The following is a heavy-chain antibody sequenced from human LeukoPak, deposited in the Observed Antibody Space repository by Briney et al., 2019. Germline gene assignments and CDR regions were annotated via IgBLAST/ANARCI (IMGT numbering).Heavy chain of an antibody. CDR1: GYTFTSYG. CDR3: ARDRFFSAGDLSHAFDI. CDR2: ISVYNGNT. Sequence: ASVKVSCKASGYTFTSYGISWVRQAPGQGLEWMGWISVYNGNTNYAQKFQGRVTMTTDTSTSTAYMELRSLRSDDTAVYYCARDRFFSAGDLSHAFDIWGQGTMVTLS. V-gene: IGHV1-18*01. D-gene: IGHD7-27*01. J-gene: IGHJ3*02.